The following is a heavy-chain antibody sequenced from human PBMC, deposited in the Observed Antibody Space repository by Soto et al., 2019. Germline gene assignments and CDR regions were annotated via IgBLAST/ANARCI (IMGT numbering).Heavy chain of an antibody. Sequence: GASVKVSCKASGYTFTSYAMHWVRQAPGQRLEWMGWISAYNGNTNYAQKLQGRVTMTTDTSTSTAYMELRSLRSDDTAVYYCARPAYSGSYPDAFDIWGQGTMVTVSS. D-gene: IGHD1-26*01. CDR2: ISAYNGNT. CDR1: GYTFTSYA. J-gene: IGHJ3*02. V-gene: IGHV1-18*01. CDR3: ARPAYSGSYPDAFDI.